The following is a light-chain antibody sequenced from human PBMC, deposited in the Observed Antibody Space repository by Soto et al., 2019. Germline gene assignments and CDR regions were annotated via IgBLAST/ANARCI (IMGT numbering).Light chain of an antibody. CDR1: SSDVGGYNY. J-gene: IGLJ3*02. CDR2: DVS. V-gene: IGLV2-14*01. CDR3: SSYTSSSTLWV. Sequence: QSALTQPASVSGSPGQSITISCTGTSSDVGGYNYVSWYQQHPGKAPKLMIYDVSNRPSGVSNRFSGSKSVNTASLTISGLQAEDDADYYCSSYTSSSTLWVFGGGTKLTVL.